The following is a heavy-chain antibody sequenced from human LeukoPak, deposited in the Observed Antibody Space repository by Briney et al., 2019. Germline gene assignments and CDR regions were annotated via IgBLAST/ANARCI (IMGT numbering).Heavy chain of an antibody. Sequence: GGSLRLSCAASGFTFSDYYMSWIRQAPGKGLEWVSYISSSGSTIYYADSVKGRFTISRDNAKNSLYLQMNSLRAEDTAVYYCARRSSYGSGSYLSYYCYYYMDVWGKGTTVTISS. J-gene: IGHJ6*03. CDR2: ISSSGSTI. CDR1: GFTFSDYY. V-gene: IGHV3-11*04. D-gene: IGHD3-10*01. CDR3: ARRSSYGSGSYLSYYCYYYMDV.